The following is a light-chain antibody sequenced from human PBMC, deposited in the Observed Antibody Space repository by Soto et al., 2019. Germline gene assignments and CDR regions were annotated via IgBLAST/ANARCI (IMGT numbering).Light chain of an antibody. Sequence: DIVMTQSPDSLAVSLGERATINCKSSQSVLYSSINKNYLAWYQQKPGQPPKLLIYWATTRESGVPDRFRGSGSGTYFTLTISSLQAEDVAVYHCHQYYSTPWTFGQGTKVEIK. V-gene: IGKV4-1*01. J-gene: IGKJ1*01. CDR2: WAT. CDR1: QSVLYSSINKNY. CDR3: HQYYSTPWT.